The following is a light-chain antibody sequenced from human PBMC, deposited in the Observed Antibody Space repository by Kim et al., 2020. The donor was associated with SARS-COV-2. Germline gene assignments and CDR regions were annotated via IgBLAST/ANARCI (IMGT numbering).Light chain of an antibody. Sequence: GKKARMTCGGNNIGSKSVHWYQQKPGQAPVLVIYYDSDRPSGIPERFSGSNSGNTATLTISRVEAGDEADYYCQVWDSSSDHPGVVFGGGTQLTVL. V-gene: IGLV3-21*04. CDR1: NIGSKS. CDR3: QVWDSSSDHPGVV. CDR2: YDS. J-gene: IGLJ2*01.